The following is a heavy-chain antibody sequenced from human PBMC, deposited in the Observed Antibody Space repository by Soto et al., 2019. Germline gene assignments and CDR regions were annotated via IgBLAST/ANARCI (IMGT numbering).Heavy chain of an antibody. CDR2: IYYSGST. V-gene: IGHV4-61*01. CDR1: GGSVSSGSYY. CDR3: ARTYGSSGVYFDY. D-gene: IGHD3-22*01. Sequence: PSETLSLTCTVSGGSVSSGSYYWSWIRQPPGKGLERIGYIYYSGSTNYNPSLKSRVTISVDTPKNQFSPKLSSVTAADTAVYYCARTYGSSGVYFDYWGQGTLVTVSS. J-gene: IGHJ4*02.